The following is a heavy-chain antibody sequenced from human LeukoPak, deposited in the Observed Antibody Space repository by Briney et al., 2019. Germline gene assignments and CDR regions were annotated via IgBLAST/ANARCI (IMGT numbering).Heavy chain of an antibody. CDR1: GFTFSSYA. V-gene: IGHV3-23*01. CDR2: ISGSGSST. J-gene: IGHJ4*02. D-gene: IGHD3-16*02. Sequence: GGSLRLSCAASGFTFSSYAMSWVRQAPGKGLEWVSAISGSGSSTCYADSVKGRFTISRDNSKNTLYLQMNSLRAEDTAVYYCAKSRSRVMITFGGVIVDYGAQGTLVPVSS. CDR3: AKSRSRVMITFGGVIVDY.